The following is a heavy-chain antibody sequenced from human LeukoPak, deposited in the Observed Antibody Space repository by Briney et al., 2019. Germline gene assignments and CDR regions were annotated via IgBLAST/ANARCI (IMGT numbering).Heavy chain of an antibody. CDR2: ISAGGDGT. CDR1: GFSFSRYP. Sequence: GGSLRLSCAASGFSFSRYPMGWVRQAPGKGLEWVSGISAGGDGTYHADPVKGRFTISRDNSKNTLYLQMNSLRAEDTAVYYCAKDLGAAAGDDCWGQGALVTVSS. D-gene: IGHD6-13*01. V-gene: IGHV3-23*01. CDR3: AKDLGAAAGDDC. J-gene: IGHJ4*02.